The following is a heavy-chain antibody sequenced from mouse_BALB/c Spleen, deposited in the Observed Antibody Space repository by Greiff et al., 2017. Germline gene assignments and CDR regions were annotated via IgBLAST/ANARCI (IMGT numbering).Heavy chain of an antibody. D-gene: IGHD3-2*01. CDR1: GFNIKDYY. Sequence: EVKLQQSGAELVRPGALVKLSCKASGFNIKDYYMHWVKQRPEQGLEWIGWIDPENGNTIYDPKFQGKASITADTSSNTAYLQLSSLTSEDTAVYYCARGPDSVFAYWGQGTLVTVSA. CDR3: ARGPDSVFAY. J-gene: IGHJ3*01. V-gene: IGHV14-1*02. CDR2: IDPENGNT.